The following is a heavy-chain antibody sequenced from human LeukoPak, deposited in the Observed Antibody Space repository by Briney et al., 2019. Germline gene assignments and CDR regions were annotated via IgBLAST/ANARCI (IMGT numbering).Heavy chain of an antibody. J-gene: IGHJ4*02. CDR1: GGSISTYY. CDR2: IYDTDGTT. CDR3: ARHRGKWTSGGYSFDY. Sequence: SETLSLTCTVSGGSISTYYWSWIRQPPGKGLEWIGFIYDTDGTTNYNPSLKGRITISVVTSKKEFSLKLSSVTAADTAVYYCARHRGKWTSGGYSFDYWGQGTLVTVSS. V-gene: IGHV4-59*08. D-gene: IGHD2-15*01.